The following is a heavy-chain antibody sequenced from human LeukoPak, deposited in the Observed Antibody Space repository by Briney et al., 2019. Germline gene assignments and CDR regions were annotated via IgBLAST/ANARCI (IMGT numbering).Heavy chain of an antibody. V-gene: IGHV3-48*04. CDR2: VGISSGNT. CDR1: GFTFSDYS. D-gene: IGHD5-12*01. J-gene: IGHJ4*02. CDR3: ARDHRYAFDN. Sequence: PGGSLRFSCAASGFTFSDYSMNWVRQAPGKGLEWISYVGISSGNTKYADSVKGRFTISGDSAKNSVFLQMNSLRVEDTAVYYCARDHRYAFDNWGQGTLVTVSS.